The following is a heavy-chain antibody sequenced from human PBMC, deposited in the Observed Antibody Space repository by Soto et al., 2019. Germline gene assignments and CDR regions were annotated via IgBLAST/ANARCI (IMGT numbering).Heavy chain of an antibody. V-gene: IGHV1-2*04. CDR3: ARDAHPRVGATVYYGMEV. J-gene: IGHJ6*02. D-gene: IGHD1-26*01. CDR2: INPNSGGT. CDR1: GYTFTGYY. Sequence: GASVKVSCKASGYTFTGYYMHWGRQAPGQGLEWMGWINPNSGGTNYAQKFQGWVTMTRDTSISTAYMELSRLRSDDTAVYYCARDAHPRVGATVYYGMEVSGQGTTLTVSS.